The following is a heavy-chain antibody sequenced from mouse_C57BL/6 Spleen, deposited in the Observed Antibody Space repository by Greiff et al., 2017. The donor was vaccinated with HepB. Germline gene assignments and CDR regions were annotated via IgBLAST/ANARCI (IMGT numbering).Heavy chain of an antibody. CDR2: IHPNSGST. Sequence: QVQLQQPGAELVKPGASVKLSCKASGYTFTSYWMHWVKQRPGQGLEWIGMIHPNSGSTNYNEKFKSKATLTVDKSSSTAYMQLSSLTSENSAVYYCAREGYGGFDYWGQGTTLTVSS. CDR3: AREGYGGFDY. J-gene: IGHJ2*01. D-gene: IGHD2-2*01. V-gene: IGHV1-64*01. CDR1: GYTFTSYW.